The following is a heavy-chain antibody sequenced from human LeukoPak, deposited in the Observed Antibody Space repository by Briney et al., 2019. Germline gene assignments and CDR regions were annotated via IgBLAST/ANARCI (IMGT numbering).Heavy chain of an antibody. D-gene: IGHD6-13*01. Sequence: ASVKVSCKASGYTFTSYYMHWVRQAPGQGLEWMGIINPSGGSTSYAQKFQGRVTMTRDTSTSTVYMELSSLRSEDTAVYYCARDRPGLQQLASYYFDYWGQGTLVTVSS. CDR2: INPSGGST. J-gene: IGHJ4*02. V-gene: IGHV1-46*01. CDR1: GYTFTSYY. CDR3: ARDRPGLQQLASYYFDY.